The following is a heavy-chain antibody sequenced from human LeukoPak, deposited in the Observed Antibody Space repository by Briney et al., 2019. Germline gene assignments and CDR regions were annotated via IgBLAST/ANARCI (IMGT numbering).Heavy chain of an antibody. V-gene: IGHV3-23*01. J-gene: IGHJ4*02. CDR1: GFTFSSYA. D-gene: IGHD5-18*01. CDR3: VNGYTYGQN. Sequence: GGSLRLSCAASGFTFSSYAINWVRQAPGKGLEWFSTISGSGGNTYYADSVKGRFTISRDNSKNTLYLHMNSLRAEDTAVYYCVNGYTYGQNWGQGTLVTVSS. CDR2: ISGSGGNT.